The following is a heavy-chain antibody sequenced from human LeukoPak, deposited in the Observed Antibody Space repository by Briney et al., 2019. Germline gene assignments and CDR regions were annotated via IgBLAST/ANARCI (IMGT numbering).Heavy chain of an antibody. CDR3: AKDRNLYYYDSSGYAGS. CDR2: TSGSGSST. J-gene: IGHJ5*02. D-gene: IGHD3-22*01. CDR1: GFTFSSYG. V-gene: IGHV3-23*01. Sequence: PGESLRLSCVASGFTFSSYGMSWVRQAPGRGLEWVSSTSGSGSSTYHADSVKGRFTISRDNDKNTLYLQMNSLRAEDTAVYYCAKDRNLYYYDSSGYAGSWGQGILVTVSS.